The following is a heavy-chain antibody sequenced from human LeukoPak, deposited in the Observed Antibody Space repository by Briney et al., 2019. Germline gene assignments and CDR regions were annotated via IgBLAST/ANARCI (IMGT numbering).Heavy chain of an antibody. J-gene: IGHJ5*02. V-gene: IGHV3-48*03. CDR2: ITSSGTTT. CDR3: AKDRDTAMVRGNWFDP. CDR1: GFTFSSYE. D-gene: IGHD5-18*01. Sequence: GGSLRLSCAASGFTFSSYEMNWVRQAPGKGLEWLSYITSSGTTTHYADSVTGRFTISRDNAKNSLYLQMNSLRAEDTAVYYCAKDRDTAMVRGNWFDPWGQGTLVTVSS.